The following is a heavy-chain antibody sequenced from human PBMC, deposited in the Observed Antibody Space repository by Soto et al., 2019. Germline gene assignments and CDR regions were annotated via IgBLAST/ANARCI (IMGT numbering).Heavy chain of an antibody. CDR3: AHSTHCSGGSCYSSVHDY. D-gene: IGHD2-15*01. J-gene: IGHJ4*02. CDR1: GFSLSTSGVG. Sequence: QITLKESGPTLVKPTQTLTLTCTFSGFSLSTSGVGVGWIRQPPGKALERLPLISGDDDKRYSPSLKSRLTITKDTSKNQVVLTMTNMDPVDTATYYCAHSTHCSGGSCYSSVHDYWGQGTLVTVSS. CDR2: ISGDDDK. V-gene: IGHV2-5*02.